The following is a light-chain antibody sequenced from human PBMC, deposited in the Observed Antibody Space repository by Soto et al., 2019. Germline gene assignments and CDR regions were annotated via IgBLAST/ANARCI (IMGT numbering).Light chain of an antibody. CDR2: GNS. V-gene: IGLV1-40*01. Sequence: QSVVTQPPSVSGAPGQRVTISCTGSSSNIGAGYDVHWYQQLPGTAPKLLIYGNSSRPSGVPDRFSGSKSGTSASLAITGLQAEDAADYYCQSYDSSLSGYAVFGGGTQLTVL. J-gene: IGLJ7*01. CDR3: QSYDSSLSGYAV. CDR1: SSNIGAGYD.